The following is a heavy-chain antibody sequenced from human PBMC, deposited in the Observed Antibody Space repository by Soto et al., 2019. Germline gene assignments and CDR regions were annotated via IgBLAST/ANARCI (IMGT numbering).Heavy chain of an antibody. D-gene: IGHD3-9*01. V-gene: IGHV4-59*02. CDR2: MHYTGFS. CDR1: GDSVTSHY. Sequence: SETLSLTCSFSGDSVTSHYLTWIRQSPEKGLEWIGYMHYTGFSHYNPSLKSRLTISVDRSKNQFTLQLTSVTVADTAVYYCVSSILTGYYIPPSYFDYWGQGTLVTVSS. CDR3: VSSILTGYYIPPSYFDY. J-gene: IGHJ4*02.